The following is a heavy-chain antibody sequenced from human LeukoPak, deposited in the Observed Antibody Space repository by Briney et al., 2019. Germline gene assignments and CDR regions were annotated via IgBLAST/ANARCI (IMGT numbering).Heavy chain of an antibody. J-gene: IGHJ5*02. V-gene: IGHV3-64D*06. CDR2: ISSNGGST. Sequence: PGGSLRLSCSASGFTFSSYAMHWVRQAPGKGLEYVSAISSNGGSTYYADSVKGRFTISRDNSKNTLYLQMSSLRAEDTAVYYCARLEDTAMGGWFDPWGQGTLVTVSS. CDR1: GFTFSSYA. D-gene: IGHD5-18*01. CDR3: ARLEDTAMGGWFDP.